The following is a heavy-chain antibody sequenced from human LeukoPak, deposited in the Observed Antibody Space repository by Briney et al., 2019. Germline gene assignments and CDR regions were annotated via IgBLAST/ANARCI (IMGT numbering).Heavy chain of an antibody. CDR3: ARDLGYCSSTSCPGGY. D-gene: IGHD2-2*01. V-gene: IGHV3-48*01. Sequence: GGSLSLSCAASGFTFSSYSMDWVRQAPGKGLEWVSYISSSSSTIYYADSVKGRFTISRDNAKNSLYLQMNSLRAEDTAVYYCARDLGYCSSTSCPGGYRGQGTLVTVSS. CDR2: ISSSSSTI. CDR1: GFTFSSYS. J-gene: IGHJ4*02.